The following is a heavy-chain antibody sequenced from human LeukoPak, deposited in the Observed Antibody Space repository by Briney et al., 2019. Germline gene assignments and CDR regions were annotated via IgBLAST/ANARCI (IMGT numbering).Heavy chain of an antibody. CDR3: ARNKGLPLVFDY. V-gene: IGHV4-34*01. D-gene: IGHD3-16*01. Sequence: SETLSLTCAVYGGSFSGYYWSWIRQPPGKGLEWIGEINHSGSTNYNPSLKSRVTISVDTSKNQFSLKLSSVTAADTAVYYCARNKGLPLVFDYWGQGTLVTVSS. J-gene: IGHJ4*02. CDR2: INHSGST. CDR1: GGSFSGYY.